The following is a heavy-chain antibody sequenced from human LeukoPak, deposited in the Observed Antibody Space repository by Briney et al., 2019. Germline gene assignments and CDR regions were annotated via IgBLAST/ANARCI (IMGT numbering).Heavy chain of an antibody. D-gene: IGHD2-2*01. CDR3: ARTGCSTSCSIGVFDY. CDR1: GYTFTGYY. V-gene: IGHV1-2*02. J-gene: IGHJ4*02. CDR2: INPNSGGT. Sequence: ASVKVSCKASGYTFTGYYMHWVRQAPGQGLEWMGWINPNSGGTNYAQKFQGRVTMTRDTSISTAYMELSRLRSDDTAAYYCARTGCSTSCSIGVFDYWGQGTLVTVSS.